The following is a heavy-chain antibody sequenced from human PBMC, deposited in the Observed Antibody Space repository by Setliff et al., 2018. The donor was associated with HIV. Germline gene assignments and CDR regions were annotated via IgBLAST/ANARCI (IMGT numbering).Heavy chain of an antibody. Sequence: SETLSLTCTVSGGSISSSSYYWGWIRQPPGKGLEWIGSIYYSGSTKYNPSLKSRVTISADTSKNQFSLNLSSVTAADTAVYFCARGVIETDYDYVDIYYYNYMDVWGKGTTVTVSS. CDR2: IYYSGST. D-gene: IGHD5-12*01. CDR1: GGSISSSSYY. CDR3: ARGVIETDYDYVDIYYYNYMDV. J-gene: IGHJ6*03. V-gene: IGHV4-39*07.